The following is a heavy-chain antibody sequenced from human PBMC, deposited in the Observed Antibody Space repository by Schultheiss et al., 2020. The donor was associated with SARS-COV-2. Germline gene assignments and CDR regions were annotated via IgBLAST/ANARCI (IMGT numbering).Heavy chain of an antibody. CDR2: ISSSGSTI. CDR1: GFTFSSYE. J-gene: IGHJ4*02. CDR3: AREYYDFWSGYPTDAFDY. D-gene: IGHD3-3*01. Sequence: GGSLRLSCAASGFTFSSYEMNWVRQAPGKGLEWVSYISSSGSTIYYADSVKGRFTISRDNAKNSLYLQMNSLRAEDTAVYYCAREYYDFWSGYPTDAFDYWGQGTLVTVSS. V-gene: IGHV3-48*03.